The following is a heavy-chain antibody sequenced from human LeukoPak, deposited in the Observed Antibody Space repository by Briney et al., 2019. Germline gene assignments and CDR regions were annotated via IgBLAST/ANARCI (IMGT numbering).Heavy chain of an antibody. J-gene: IGHJ4*02. V-gene: IGHV4-61*01. Sequence: PSETLSLTCTVSGGSVSSGSYYWSWIRQPPGKGLEWIGYIYYSGSTNYNPSLKSRVTISVDTSKNQFSLKLSSVTAADTAMYYCARGILDYYDSSGYLLDYWGQGTLVTVSS. CDR3: ARGILDYYDSSGYLLDY. CDR2: IYYSGST. CDR1: GGSVSSGSYY. D-gene: IGHD3-22*01.